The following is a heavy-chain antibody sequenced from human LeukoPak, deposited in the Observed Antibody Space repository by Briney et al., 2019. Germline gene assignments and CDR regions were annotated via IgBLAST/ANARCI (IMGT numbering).Heavy chain of an antibody. V-gene: IGHV3-11*01. CDR3: VKYLGGEDYGALSF. D-gene: IGHD4-17*01. Sequence: PGGSLRLSCAASGFTFSDYYMSWIRQAPGKGLEWVSYISNSGSAIYTADSVKGRFTISRDNAKNSLYLQMNSLRAEDTAVYYCVKYLGGEDYGALSFWGQGTLVTVSS. CDR1: GFTFSDYY. J-gene: IGHJ4*02. CDR2: ISNSGSAI.